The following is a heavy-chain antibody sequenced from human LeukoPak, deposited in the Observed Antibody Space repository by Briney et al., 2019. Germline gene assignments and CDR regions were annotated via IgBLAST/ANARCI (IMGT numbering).Heavy chain of an antibody. D-gene: IGHD4-17*01. J-gene: IGHJ5*02. V-gene: IGHV4-59*08. Sequence: SETLSLTCTVSGGSISSYYWSWTRQPPGKGLEWIGYIYYSGSTNYNPSLKSRVTISVDTSKNQFSLKLSSVTAADTAVYYCARLYGDYPNANWFDPWGQGTLVTVSS. CDR2: IYYSGST. CDR1: GGSISSYY. CDR3: ARLYGDYPNANWFDP.